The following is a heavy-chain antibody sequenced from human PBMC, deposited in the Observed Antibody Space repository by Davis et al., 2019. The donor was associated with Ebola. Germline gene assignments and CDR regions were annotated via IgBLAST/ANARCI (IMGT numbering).Heavy chain of an antibody. CDR3: ARGCCRGYGVDV. D-gene: IGHD5-18*01. J-gene: IGHJ6*02. CDR1: GGSISSSNW. Sequence: SDTLSLTSAVSGGSISSSNWWSWVRQPPGKGLEWIGEINHSGSTNYNPSLKSRVTMSLDTSKNQFSLKVSSVTAADTAVYYCARGCCRGYGVDVWGQGTTVTVSS. CDR2: INHSGST. V-gene: IGHV4-4*02.